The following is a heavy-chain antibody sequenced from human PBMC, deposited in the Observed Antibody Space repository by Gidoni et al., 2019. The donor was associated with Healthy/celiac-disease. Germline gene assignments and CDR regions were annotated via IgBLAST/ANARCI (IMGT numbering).Heavy chain of an antibody. Sequence: EVQLLESGGGLVQPGESLRLSCAASGFTFSSYAMSWVRQAPGKGLEWVSAISGSGGSTYYADSVTGRFTISRDNSKNTLYLPMNSLRAEDTAVYYCATRSSTYCSGGSCLWGQGTLGTVSS. CDR3: ATRSSTYCSGGSCL. CDR2: ISGSGGST. J-gene: IGHJ4*02. V-gene: IGHV3-23*01. CDR1: GFTFSSYA. D-gene: IGHD2-15*01.